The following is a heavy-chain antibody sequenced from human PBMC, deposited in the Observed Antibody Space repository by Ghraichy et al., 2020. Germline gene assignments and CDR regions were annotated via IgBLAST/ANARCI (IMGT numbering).Heavy chain of an antibody. CDR1: GFSFDGYN. J-gene: IGHJ6*02. CDR3: ARASMVVRYFYYDGMDV. CDR2: ITSSSRTI. Sequence: ESLNISCVGSGFSFDGYNMNWVRQAPVKSLEWVSYITSSSRTIAYADSVRGRFTISRDNAQNSLYLQMKSLRDEDTAVYYCARASMVVRYFYYDGMDVWGQGTTVTVSS. V-gene: IGHV3-48*02. D-gene: IGHD2-21*01.